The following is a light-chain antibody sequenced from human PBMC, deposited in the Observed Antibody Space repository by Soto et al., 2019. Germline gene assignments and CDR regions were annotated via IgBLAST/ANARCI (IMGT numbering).Light chain of an antibody. CDR2: DNN. CDR3: GTWDSSLSAHV. Sequence: QSVLTQPPSVSAGPGQKVTISCSGSSSNIGNNYVSWYQQLPGTAPKLLIYDNNKRPSGIPDRFSGSKSGTSATLGITGLQTGDEADYYCGTWDSSLSAHVFGTGTKVTVL. V-gene: IGLV1-51*01. CDR1: SSNIGNNY. J-gene: IGLJ1*01.